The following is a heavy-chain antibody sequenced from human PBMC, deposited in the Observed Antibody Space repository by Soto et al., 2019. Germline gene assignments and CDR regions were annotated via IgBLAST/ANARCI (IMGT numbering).Heavy chain of an antibody. CDR1: GFTFSSYG. D-gene: IGHD3-16*01. Sequence: GGSLRLSCAASGFTFSSYGMHWVRQAPGKGLEWVAVIWYDGSNKYYADSVKGRFTISRDNSKNTLYLQMNSLRAEDTAVYYCAKDSHPEYDYLWRRSSWGQGTLVTVSS. CDR2: IWYDGSNK. V-gene: IGHV3-33*06. J-gene: IGHJ1*01. CDR3: AKDSHPEYDYLWRRSS.